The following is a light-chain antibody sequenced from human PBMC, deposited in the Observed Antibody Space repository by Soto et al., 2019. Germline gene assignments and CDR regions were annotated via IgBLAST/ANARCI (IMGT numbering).Light chain of an antibody. V-gene: IGKV1-39*01. CDR2: AAS. Sequence: DIQMTQSPSSLSASVGDRVTITCRASRTIIGYLNWYQLKPGKAPKLLIYAASSLHSGVPSRFSGSGSGTDFTLTISGLQREDFATYFCQQSYSSPWTFGQGTKVEIK. CDR3: QQSYSSPWT. J-gene: IGKJ1*01. CDR1: RTIIGY.